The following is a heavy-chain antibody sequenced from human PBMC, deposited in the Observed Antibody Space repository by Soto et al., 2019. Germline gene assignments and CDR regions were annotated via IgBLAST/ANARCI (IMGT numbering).Heavy chain of an antibody. Sequence: GGSLRLSCAASGFTFSSYGMHWVRRAPGKGLEWVAVIWYDGSNKYYADSVKGRFTISRDNSKNTLYLQMNSLRAEDTAVYYCAREGTYYDFWSGYYGWFDPWGQGTLVTVSS. CDR1: GFTFSSYG. J-gene: IGHJ5*02. CDR2: IWYDGSNK. D-gene: IGHD3-3*01. V-gene: IGHV3-33*01. CDR3: AREGTYYDFWSGYYGWFDP.